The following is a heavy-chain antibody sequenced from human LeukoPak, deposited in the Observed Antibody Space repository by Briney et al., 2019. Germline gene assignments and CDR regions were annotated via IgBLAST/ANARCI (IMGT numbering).Heavy chain of an antibody. J-gene: IGHJ4*02. D-gene: IGHD2-2*01. CDR1: GFTFSNYW. V-gene: IGHV3-7*01. CDR3: ARALDSSSSRYQAFEE. Sequence: GGSLRLPCSASGFTFSNYWMSWVRQAPGKGLEWVANIKQDESEKYYVDSVKGRFTISRDNAKSSLYLQMNSLRAEDTAVYYCARALDSSSSRYQAFEEWGQGTLVTVSS. CDR2: IKQDESEK.